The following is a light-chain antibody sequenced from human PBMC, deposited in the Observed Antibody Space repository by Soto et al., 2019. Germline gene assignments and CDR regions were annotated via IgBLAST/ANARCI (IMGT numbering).Light chain of an antibody. Sequence: DIQMTQSPSTLYGSVGDRVTITCRASQTISSWLAWYQQKPGKAPKLLIYKASTLKSGVPSRFSGSGSGTEFTLTISSLQPDDFATYYCQHDNSYSESFGQGTKVELK. CDR2: KAS. J-gene: IGKJ1*01. CDR3: QHDNSYSES. V-gene: IGKV1-5*03. CDR1: QTISSW.